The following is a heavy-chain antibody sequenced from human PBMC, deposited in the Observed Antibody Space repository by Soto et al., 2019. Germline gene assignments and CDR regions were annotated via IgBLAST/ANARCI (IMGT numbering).Heavy chain of an antibody. D-gene: IGHD3-22*01. J-gene: IGHJ1*01. CDR2: MNPNSGNT. CDR1: GYTFTSYD. CDR3: ARAAYDSSGYSAEYFQH. Sequence: QVQLVQSGAEVKKPGASVKVSCKASGYTFTSYDINWVRQATGQGLEWMGWMNPNSGNTGYAQKFQGRVTMTRNTSISTAYMELSSLRSEDTAVYDCARAAYDSSGYSAEYFQHWGQGTLVTVSS. V-gene: IGHV1-8*01.